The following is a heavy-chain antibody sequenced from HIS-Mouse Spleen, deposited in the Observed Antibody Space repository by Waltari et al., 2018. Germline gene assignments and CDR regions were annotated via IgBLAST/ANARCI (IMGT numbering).Heavy chain of an antibody. V-gene: IGHV3-21*01. CDR3: ARDREVEGGFDY. CDR1: GFTFSSYS. D-gene: IGHD2-15*01. J-gene: IGHJ4*02. CDR2: ISSSSSYI. Sequence: EVQLVESGGGLVKPGGSLRLSCAASGFTFSSYSMNWVSQAPGKGLEWVSSISSSSSYIYYADSVKDRFTISRDNAKNSLYLQMNSLRAEDTAVYYCARDREVEGGFDYWGQGTLVTVSS.